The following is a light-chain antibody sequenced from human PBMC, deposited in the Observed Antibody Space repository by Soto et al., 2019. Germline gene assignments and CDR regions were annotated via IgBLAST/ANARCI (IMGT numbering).Light chain of an antibody. J-gene: IGKJ4*01. CDR3: QQYYSLAT. CDR1: QSVLYSSKNKNY. CDR2: WAS. V-gene: IGKV4-1*01. Sequence: DIVMTQSPDSLAVSLGERATINCKSSQSVLYSSKNKNYLAWYQQKPGQPPKLLIYWASTRESGVPDRFSGSGSGTDFTLTSSSLQAEDVAVYYCQQYYSLATFGGGTKVEIK.